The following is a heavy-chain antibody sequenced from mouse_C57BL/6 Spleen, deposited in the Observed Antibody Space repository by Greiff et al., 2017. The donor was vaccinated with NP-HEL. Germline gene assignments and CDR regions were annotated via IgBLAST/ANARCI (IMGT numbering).Heavy chain of an antibody. CDR3: ARGGLRRLFDY. CDR1: GYTFTSYW. CDR2: IDPSDSYT. D-gene: IGHD2-4*01. J-gene: IGHJ2*01. V-gene: IGHV1-50*01. Sequence: QVQLQQPGAELVKPGASVKLSCKASGYTFTSYWMQWVKQRPGQGLEWIGEIDPSDSYTNYNQKFKGKATLTVDTSSSTAYMQLSSLTSEDSAVYYCARGGLRRLFDYWGQGTTLTVSS.